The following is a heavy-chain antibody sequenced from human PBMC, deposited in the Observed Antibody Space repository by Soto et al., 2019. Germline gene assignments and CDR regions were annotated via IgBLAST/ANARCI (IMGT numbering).Heavy chain of an antibody. CDR1: GGTFDNYS. CDR3: ARFDPLGELLWFDP. J-gene: IGHJ5*02. CDR2: IIPLSGTV. D-gene: IGHD3-16*01. Sequence: QVHLVQSGAEVKKPGSSVKVSCKASGGTFDNYSFTWVRQAPGRGLEWMGGIIPLSGTVVYAQTFQGRVIITVDKSTRMAYMELSSLRSEDTAVYYCARFDPLGELLWFDPWGQGTLVTVSS. V-gene: IGHV1-69*06.